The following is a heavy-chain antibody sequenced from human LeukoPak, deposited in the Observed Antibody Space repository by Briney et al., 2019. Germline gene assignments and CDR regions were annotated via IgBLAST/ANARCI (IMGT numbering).Heavy chain of an antibody. CDR1: GFPLSSYA. J-gene: IGHJ4*02. CDR2: TSSSDPGT. V-gene: IGHV3-23*01. Sequence: SGGSLRLSCAASGFPLSSYAMSWVRQASGKGLEWVSATSSSDPGTYYADSVKGRFTISRDNAKNSLYLQMNSLRAEDTAVYYCARALNYFDYWGQGTLVTVSS. CDR3: ARALNYFDY.